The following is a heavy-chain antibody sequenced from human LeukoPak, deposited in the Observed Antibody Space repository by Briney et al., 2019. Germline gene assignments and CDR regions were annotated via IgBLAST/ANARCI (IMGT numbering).Heavy chain of an antibody. J-gene: IGHJ4*02. Sequence: PSETLSLTCTVSGGSISSYYWSWIRQPPGKGLEWIGYIYYSGSTNYNPSLKSRVTISVDTSKNQSSLKLSSVTAADTAMYYCAAYSSSWQQSYWGQGTLVTVSS. CDR1: GGSISSYY. V-gene: IGHV4-59*08. CDR2: IYYSGST. CDR3: AAYSSSWQQSY. D-gene: IGHD6-13*01.